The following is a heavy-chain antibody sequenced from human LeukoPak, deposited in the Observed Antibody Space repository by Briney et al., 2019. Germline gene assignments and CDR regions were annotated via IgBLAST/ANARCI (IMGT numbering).Heavy chain of an antibody. CDR3: ARGFGEPNYYYYGMDV. V-gene: IGHV4-30-4*01. J-gene: IGHJ6*02. D-gene: IGHD3-10*01. Sequence: SETLSLTSTVSGGSISIGDYYWSWIRQPPGKGLEWIGYIYYSGSTYYNPSLKSRVTISVDTSKNQFSLKLSSVTAADTAVYYCARGFGEPNYYYYGMDVWGQGTTVTVSS. CDR2: IYYSGST. CDR1: GGSISIGDYY.